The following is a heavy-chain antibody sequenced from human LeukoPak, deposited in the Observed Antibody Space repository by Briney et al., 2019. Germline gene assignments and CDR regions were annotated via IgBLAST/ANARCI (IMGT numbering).Heavy chain of an antibody. J-gene: IGHJ4*02. CDR2: IRSKPYGWTT. Sequence: GRSLRLSCTASGFTFGDYVMSWVRQAPGKGLEWVGFIRSKPYGWTTEYAASVKGRFIISRDDSKTIAYLQMNSLKSEDTAVYYCTTGSATGTGSGYWGQGTLVTVSS. D-gene: IGHD6-13*01. CDR3: TTGSATGTGSGY. V-gene: IGHV3-49*04. CDR1: GFTFGDYV.